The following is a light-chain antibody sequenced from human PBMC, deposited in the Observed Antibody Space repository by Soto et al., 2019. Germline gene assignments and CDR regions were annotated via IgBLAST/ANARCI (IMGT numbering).Light chain of an antibody. J-gene: IGKJ4*01. Sequence: EIVMTQSPATLSVSPGERATLFCMASQSVSSYVAWYQQKPGQAPRLLIYGPSTRATGIPGRFSCSGSGTEFTLTVSSLQSEDFAVYYCQQYYNWPLTFGGGTKVDI. CDR2: GPS. V-gene: IGKV3-15*01. CDR3: QQYYNWPLT. CDR1: QSVSSY.